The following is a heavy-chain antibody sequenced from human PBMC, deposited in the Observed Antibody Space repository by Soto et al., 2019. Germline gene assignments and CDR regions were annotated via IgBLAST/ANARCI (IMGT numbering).Heavy chain of an antibody. D-gene: IGHD6-13*01. CDR1: GFTFSSYA. J-gene: IGHJ4*02. CDR3: ASPTPGYRSSWYGIGY. V-gene: IGHV3-23*01. Sequence: EVQLLESGGGLVQPGGSLRLSCAASGFTFSSYAMSWVRQAPGKGLEWVSAISGSGGSTYYADSVKGRFTISRDNSKNTLYLQMNSLRAEDTAVYYCASPTPGYRSSWYGIGYWGQGTLVTVSS. CDR2: ISGSGGST.